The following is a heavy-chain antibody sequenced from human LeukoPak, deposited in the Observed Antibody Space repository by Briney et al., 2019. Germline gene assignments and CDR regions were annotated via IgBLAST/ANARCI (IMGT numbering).Heavy chain of an antibody. V-gene: IGHV4-31*03. J-gene: IGHJ6*02. CDR3: ARSRYDILTGYYGPAYYGMDV. Sequence: PSQTLSLTCTVSGGSISSGGYYWSWIRQHPGKGLEWIGYIYYSGSTYYNPSLKSRVTISVDTSKNQFSLKLSSVTAADTAVYYCARSRYDILTGYYGPAYYGMDVWGQGTTVTVSS. CDR1: GGSISSGGYY. D-gene: IGHD3-9*01. CDR2: IYYSGST.